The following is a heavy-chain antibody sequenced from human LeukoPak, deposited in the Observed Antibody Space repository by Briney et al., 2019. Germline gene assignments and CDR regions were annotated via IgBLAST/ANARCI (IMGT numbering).Heavy chain of an antibody. J-gene: IGHJ4*02. CDR3: ARRRGGFGEGEFDY. Sequence: SGTLSLTCTVSGVSISGFYWNWIRQPPRKGLEWVGYSHTGGSISSNPSLNSRVAFSMDTSKNQVSLRLNSVTATDTAVYYCARRRGGFGEGEFDYWGQGIPVTVST. CDR1: GVSISGFY. CDR2: SHTGGSI. V-gene: IGHV4-4*08. D-gene: IGHD3-10*01.